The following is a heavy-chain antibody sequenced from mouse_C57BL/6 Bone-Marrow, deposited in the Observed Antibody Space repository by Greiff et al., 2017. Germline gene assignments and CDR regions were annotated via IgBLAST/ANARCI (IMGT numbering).Heavy chain of an antibody. CDR1: GFTFSSYG. CDR2: ISSGGSYT. Sequence: EVQGVESGGDLVKPGGSLKLSCAASGFTFSSYGLSWVRQTPDKRLEWVATISSGGSYTYNPDSVKGRFTISRDNAKNTLYLQMSSLKSEDTAMYYCARRYYYGSGRYFDVWGTGTTVTVSS. D-gene: IGHD1-1*01. V-gene: IGHV5-6*01. J-gene: IGHJ1*03. CDR3: ARRYYYGSGRYFDV.